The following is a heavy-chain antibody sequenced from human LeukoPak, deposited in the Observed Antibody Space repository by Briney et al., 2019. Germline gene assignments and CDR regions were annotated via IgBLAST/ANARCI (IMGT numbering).Heavy chain of an antibody. CDR2: IYYSGST. V-gene: IGHV4-59*01. CDR1: GGSISSYY. CDR3: ARVSCSSTSCYSNYPLDY. Sequence: PSETLSLTCTVSGGSISSYYWSWIRQPPGKGLEWIGYIYYSGSTNYNPSLKSRVTISVDTSKNQFSLKLSSVTAADTAVYYCARVSCSSTSCYSNYPLDYWGQGTLVTVSS. D-gene: IGHD2-2*01. J-gene: IGHJ4*02.